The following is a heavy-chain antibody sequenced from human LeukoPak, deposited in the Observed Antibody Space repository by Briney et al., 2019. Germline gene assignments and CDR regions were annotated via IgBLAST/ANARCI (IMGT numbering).Heavy chain of an antibody. CDR1: GYSFTTYW. J-gene: IGHJ4*02. CDR3: ARHQGGITMVRGVDDY. CDR2: IDPTDSYS. V-gene: IGHV5-10-1*01. Sequence: GESLKIPCKGSGYSFTTYWISWVRQMPGKGLEWMGRIDPTDSYSNYSPSFQGHVTISADKSISTAYLQWSSLKASDTAIYYCARHQGGITMVRGVDDYWGQGTLVTVSS. D-gene: IGHD3-10*01.